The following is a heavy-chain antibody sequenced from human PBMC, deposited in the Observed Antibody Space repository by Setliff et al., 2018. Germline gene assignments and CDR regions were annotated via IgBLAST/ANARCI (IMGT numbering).Heavy chain of an antibody. CDR2: IKQDGSEK. V-gene: IGHV3-7*01. J-gene: IGHJ4*02. Sequence: GGSLRLSCAASGFTFSSYWMSWVRQAPGKGLEWVANIKQDGSEKDFADSLEGRFTISRDNSRNTLYLQMSGLRAEDTAVYYCARDGGEYWGQGTLVTVSS. D-gene: IGHD3-16*01. CDR3: ARDGGEY. CDR1: GFTFSSYW.